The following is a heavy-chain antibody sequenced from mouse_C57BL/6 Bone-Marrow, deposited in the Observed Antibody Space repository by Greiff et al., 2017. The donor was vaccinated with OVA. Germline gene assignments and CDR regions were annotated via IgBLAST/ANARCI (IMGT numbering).Heavy chain of an antibody. J-gene: IGHJ3*01. Sequence: EVKLMESGGGLVQPGGSLKLSCAASGFTFSDYYMYWVRQTPEKRLEWVAYISNGGGSTYYPDTVKGRFTISRDNAKNTLYLQMSRLKSEDTAMYYCARLGYYYGSSLFAYWGQGTLVTVSA. CDR2: ISNGGGST. CDR3: ARLGYYYGSSLFAY. D-gene: IGHD1-1*01. CDR1: GFTFSDYY. V-gene: IGHV5-12*01.